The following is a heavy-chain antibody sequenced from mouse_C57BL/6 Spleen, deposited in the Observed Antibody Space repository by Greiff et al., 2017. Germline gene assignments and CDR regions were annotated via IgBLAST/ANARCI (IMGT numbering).Heavy chain of an antibody. D-gene: IGHD2-3*01. CDR2: INYDGSST. J-gene: IGHJ2*01. CDR3: AREPYDGYSYYLDY. V-gene: IGHV5-16*01. Sequence: EVMLVESEGGLVQPGSSMKLSCTASGFTFSDYYMAWVRQVPEKGLEWVANINYDGSSTYYLDSLKSRFIISRDNAKNILYLQMSSLKSEDTATYYCAREPYDGYSYYLDYWGQGTTLTVSS. CDR1: GFTFSDYY.